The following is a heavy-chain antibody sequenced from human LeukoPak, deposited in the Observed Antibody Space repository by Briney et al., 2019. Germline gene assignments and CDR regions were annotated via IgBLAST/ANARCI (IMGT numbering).Heavy chain of an antibody. J-gene: IGHJ6*02. D-gene: IGHD2-2*01. CDR2: ISYDGGNK. Sequence: GGSLRLSCAASGFTFSSYAMHWVRQAPGKGLEWVAVISYDGGNKYYADSVKGRFTISRDNSKNTLYLQMNSLRAEDTAVYYCARGWQYQLLRGSHYGMDVWGQGTTVTVSS. CDR1: GFTFSSYA. CDR3: ARGWQYQLLRGSHYGMDV. V-gene: IGHV3-30-3*01.